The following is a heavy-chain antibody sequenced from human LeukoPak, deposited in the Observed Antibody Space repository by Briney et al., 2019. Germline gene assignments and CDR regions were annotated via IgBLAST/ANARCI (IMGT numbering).Heavy chain of an antibody. CDR3: ARHTQQWLERGVSWFDP. D-gene: IGHD6-19*01. CDR1: GGSISSYY. V-gene: IGHV4-59*08. CDR2: IYYSGST. J-gene: IGHJ5*02. Sequence: PSETLSLTCTVSGGSISSYYWSWIRQPPGKGLEWIGYIYYSGSTNYNPSLKSRVTISVDTSKNQFSLKLSSVTAADTAVYYCARHTQQWLERGVSWFDPWGQGTLVTVSS.